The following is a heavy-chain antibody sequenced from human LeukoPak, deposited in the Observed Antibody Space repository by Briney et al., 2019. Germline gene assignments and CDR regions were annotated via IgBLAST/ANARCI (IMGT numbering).Heavy chain of an antibody. J-gene: IGHJ6*03. CDR3: ARVNSGWGPYYYYYYYMDV. Sequence: ASVKVSCKASGYTFTSYDINWVRQATGQGLEWMGWMNPNSGNTGYAQKFQGRATMTRNTSISTAYMELSSLRSEDTAVYYCARVNSGWGPYYYYYYYMDVWGKGTTVTVSS. CDR1: GYTFTSYD. D-gene: IGHD6-19*01. CDR2: MNPNSGNT. V-gene: IGHV1-8*01.